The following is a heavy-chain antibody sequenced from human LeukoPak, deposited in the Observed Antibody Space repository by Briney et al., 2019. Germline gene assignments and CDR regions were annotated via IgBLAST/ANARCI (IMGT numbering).Heavy chain of an antibody. D-gene: IGHD3-16*02. V-gene: IGHV4-34*01. CDR2: INHSGST. CDR1: GGSFSDYY. J-gene: IGHJ4*02. Sequence: SETLSLTCAVYGGSFSDYYWNWIRQPPGKGLEWIGEINHSGSTNYNPSLKSRVTISVDTSKNQFSLKLSSVTAADTAVYYCARRSYDYVWGSYRYEFDYWGQGTLVTVSS. CDR3: ARRSYDYVWGSYRYEFDY.